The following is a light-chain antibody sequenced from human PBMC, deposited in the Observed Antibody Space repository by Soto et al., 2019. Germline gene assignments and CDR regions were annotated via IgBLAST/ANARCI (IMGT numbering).Light chain of an antibody. J-gene: IGKJ1*01. CDR3: QQYNNWPRT. CDR2: GAS. Sequence: DILKTQSPSTLSVYPGERATLSCRASQSVSSNLAWYQQKPGQAPRLLIYGASTRATGIPARFSGSGSGTEFTLTISSLQSEDFAVYYCQQYNNWPRTFGQGTKVDIK. V-gene: IGKV3-15*01. CDR1: QSVSSN.